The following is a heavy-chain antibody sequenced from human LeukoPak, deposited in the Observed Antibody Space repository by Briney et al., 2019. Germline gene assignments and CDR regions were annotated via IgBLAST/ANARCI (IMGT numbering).Heavy chain of an antibody. V-gene: IGHV4-59*01. CDR3: ARDSFGGWYFDL. CDR2: IFSSGGT. Sequence: SETLSLTCTVSGGSISTYYWSWIRQPPGKGLEWIGFIFSSGGTNYNPSLKSRVTISVDTSKNQFSLKLSSVTAADTAVYYCARDSFGGWYFDLWGRGTLVTVSS. J-gene: IGHJ2*01. D-gene: IGHD3-10*01. CDR1: GGSISTYY.